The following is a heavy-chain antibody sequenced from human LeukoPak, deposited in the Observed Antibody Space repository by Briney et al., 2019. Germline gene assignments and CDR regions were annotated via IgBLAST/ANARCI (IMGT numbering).Heavy chain of an antibody. Sequence: SETLSLTCTVSGGSISSYYWSWIRQPPGKGLEWIGYIYYSGSTNYNPSLKSRVTISVDTSKNQFSLKLSSVTAADTAVYYCARAIEAAASSEIYYYYGMDVWGQGTAVTVSS. V-gene: IGHV4-59*01. J-gene: IGHJ6*02. D-gene: IGHD6-13*01. CDR3: ARAIEAAASSEIYYYYGMDV. CDR1: GGSISSYY. CDR2: IYYSGST.